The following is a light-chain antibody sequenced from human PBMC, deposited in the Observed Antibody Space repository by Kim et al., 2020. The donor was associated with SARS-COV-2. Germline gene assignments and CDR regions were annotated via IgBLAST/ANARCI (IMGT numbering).Light chain of an antibody. CDR1: QSVTSNS. CDR3: QQYGSSPR. V-gene: IGKV3-20*01. J-gene: IGKJ4*01. Sequence: YSPGERATLAGRASQSVTSNSLAWYQQKPGQTPRLLIYGASSRAPGIPDRFSGSGSGTDFSLTISRLEPEEFAVYYCQQYGSSPRFGGGTKVDIK. CDR2: GAS.